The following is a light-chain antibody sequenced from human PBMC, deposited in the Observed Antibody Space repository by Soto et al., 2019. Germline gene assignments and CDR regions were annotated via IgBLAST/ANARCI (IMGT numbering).Light chain of an antibody. Sequence: QSARTQPASVSGSPGQSITISCTGTSSDIGGYKYVSWYQQHPGEAPKLMIYDVSNRPSGVSNRFSGSKSGNTASLTISGLQTEDEADYYCSSYTSSNTVTFGGGTQLTVL. CDR1: SSDIGGYKY. CDR2: DVS. J-gene: IGLJ2*01. V-gene: IGLV2-14*03. CDR3: SSYTSSNTVT.